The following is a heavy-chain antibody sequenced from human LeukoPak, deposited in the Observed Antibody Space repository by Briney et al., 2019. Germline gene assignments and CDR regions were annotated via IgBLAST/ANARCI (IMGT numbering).Heavy chain of an antibody. CDR1: GYTFTSYE. CDR3: ARGVRAAADYDY. V-gene: IGHV1-8*01. J-gene: IGHJ4*02. Sequence: GASVKVSCKASGYTFTSYEINWVRQATGQGLEGIGWMNPNSGNTGYAQKFQGRVTMTRNTSISTAYMELSSLRSEDTAVYYCARGVRAAADYDYWGQGTLVTVSS. CDR2: MNPNSGNT. D-gene: IGHD6-13*01.